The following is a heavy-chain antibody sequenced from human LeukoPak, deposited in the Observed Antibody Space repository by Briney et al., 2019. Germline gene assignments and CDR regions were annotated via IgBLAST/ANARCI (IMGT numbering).Heavy chain of an antibody. V-gene: IGHV1-2*06. Sequence: ASVKVSCKASGSTFTGYYMHWVRQAPGQGLEWMGRIDPNSGGTSYAQDFQGRVTMTRDTSISTAYMDLTRLTSDDTAVYYCARDASVSADYWGQGTLVTVSS. CDR1: GSTFTGYY. J-gene: IGHJ4*02. D-gene: IGHD5/OR15-5a*01. CDR2: IDPNSGGT. CDR3: ARDASVSADY.